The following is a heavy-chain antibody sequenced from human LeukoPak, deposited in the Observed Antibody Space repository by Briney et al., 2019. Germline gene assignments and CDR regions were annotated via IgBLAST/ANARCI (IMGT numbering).Heavy chain of an antibody. CDR2: INSDGSST. J-gene: IGHJ3*02. CDR1: GFTFSSYW. V-gene: IGHV3-74*01. D-gene: IGHD3-9*01. Sequence: GGSLRLSCAASGFTFSSYWMHWVRQAPGKGLVWVSRINSDGSSTSYADSVKGRFPISRDNAKNTLYLQMNSLRAEDTPLYYCARRAVLRYFDWLPGGDAFDIWGQGTMATVSS. CDR3: ARRAVLRYFDWLPGGDAFDI.